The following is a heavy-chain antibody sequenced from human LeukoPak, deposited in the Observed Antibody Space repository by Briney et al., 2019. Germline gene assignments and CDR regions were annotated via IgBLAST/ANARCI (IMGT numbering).Heavy chain of an antibody. Sequence: GESLKITCKGSGYSFSNYWIGWVRQMPGKGLEWMGIIYPEDSDTRYSPSFQGQVTISVDKSISTAYLQWRSLKASDTAMYYCARQDGSGWDRIDYSGQGTLVPVSA. J-gene: IGHJ4*02. D-gene: IGHD6-19*01. V-gene: IGHV5-51*01. CDR1: GYSFSNYW. CDR3: ARQDGSGWDRIDY. CDR2: IYPEDSDT.